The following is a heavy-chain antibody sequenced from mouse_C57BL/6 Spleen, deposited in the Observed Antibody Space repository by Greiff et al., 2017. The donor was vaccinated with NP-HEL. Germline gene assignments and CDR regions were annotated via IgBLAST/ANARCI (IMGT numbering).Heavy chain of an antibody. CDR3: AREDLPTIVTDWYFDV. CDR1: GYTFTSYW. J-gene: IGHJ1*03. Sequence: VQLQQPGAELVRPGTSVKLSCKASGYTFTSYWMHWVKQRPGQGLEWIGVIDPSDSYTNYNQQFKGKATLTVDTSSSTAYMQLSSLTSEDSAVYYCAREDLPTIVTDWYFDVWGTGTTVTVSS. D-gene: IGHD2-5*01. CDR2: IDPSDSYT. V-gene: IGHV1-59*01.